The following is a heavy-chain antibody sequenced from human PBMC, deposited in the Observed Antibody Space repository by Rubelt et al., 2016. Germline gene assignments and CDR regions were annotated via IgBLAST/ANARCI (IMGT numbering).Heavy chain of an antibody. Sequence: EVQLLESGGGLVQPGGSLRLSCAASGFTFSSYAMSWVRQAPGKGLEWVSALSGSGGSPYYADSVKGRFAFTWENPKNTLYLKRRGLRAEERAVYYCADRSLRFLEWLAQNAYYYGMDVWGQGTTVTVSS. CDR3: ADRSLRFLEWLAQNAYYYGMDV. CDR2: LSGSGGSP. J-gene: IGHJ6*02. V-gene: IGHV3-23*01. CDR1: GFTFSSYA. D-gene: IGHD3-3*01.